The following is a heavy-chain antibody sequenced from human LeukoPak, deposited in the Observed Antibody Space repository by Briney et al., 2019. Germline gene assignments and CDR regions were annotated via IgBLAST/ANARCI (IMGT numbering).Heavy chain of an antibody. D-gene: IGHD6-13*01. CDR3: ARGVAAAGSDFDN. V-gene: IGHV3-21*01. CDR1: GFTFSSYV. Sequence: PGGSLRLSCAASGFTFSSYVMNWVRQAPGKGLEWVSGISDSGGGTYYADSVKGRFTISRDNDKNSLYLQMNSLRAEDTAVYYCARGVAAAGSDFDNWGQGTLVTVSS. J-gene: IGHJ4*02. CDR2: ISDSGGGT.